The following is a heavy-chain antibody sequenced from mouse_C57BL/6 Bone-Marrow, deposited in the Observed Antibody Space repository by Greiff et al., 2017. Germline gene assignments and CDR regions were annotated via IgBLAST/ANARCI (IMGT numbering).Heavy chain of an antibody. CDR1: GYTFTSYW. V-gene: IGHV1-69*01. CDR2: TDPSDSYT. D-gene: IGHD4-1*01. CDR3: AREGTGFDY. J-gene: IGHJ2*01. Sequence: VQLQQSGAELVMPGASVKLSCKASGYTFTSYWMHWVKQRPGQGLEWIGETDPSDSYTNYNQKFKGKSTLTVDKSSSTAYMQLSSLTSEDSAVYYCAREGTGFDYWGQGTTLTVSS.